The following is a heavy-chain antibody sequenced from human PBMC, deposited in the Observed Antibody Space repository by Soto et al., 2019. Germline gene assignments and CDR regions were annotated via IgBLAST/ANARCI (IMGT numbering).Heavy chain of an antibody. CDR3: LLPIYGDYVHFDY. D-gene: IGHD4-17*01. J-gene: IGHJ4*02. CDR1: GFTFSSYA. V-gene: IGHV3-23*01. Sequence: GGSLRLSCAASGFTFSSYAMSWVRQAPGKGLEWVSAISGSGGSTYYADSVKGRFTISRDNSKNTLYLQMNSLRAEDTAVYYCLLPIYGDYVHFDYWGQGTLVTVSS. CDR2: ISGSGGST.